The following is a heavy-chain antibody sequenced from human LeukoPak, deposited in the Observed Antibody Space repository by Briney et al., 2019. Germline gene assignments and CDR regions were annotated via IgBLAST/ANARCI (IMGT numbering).Heavy chain of an antibody. CDR1: GYAFTSYG. CDR3: ARGQYYYGSGSYQY. CDR2: ISAYNGNT. Sequence: ASVKVSCKASGYAFTSYGISWVRQAPGQGLEWMGWISAYNGNTNYAQKLQGRVTMTTDTSTSTAYMELRSLRSDDTAVYYCARGQYYYGSGSYQYWGQGTLVTVSS. V-gene: IGHV1-18*01. D-gene: IGHD3-10*01. J-gene: IGHJ4*02.